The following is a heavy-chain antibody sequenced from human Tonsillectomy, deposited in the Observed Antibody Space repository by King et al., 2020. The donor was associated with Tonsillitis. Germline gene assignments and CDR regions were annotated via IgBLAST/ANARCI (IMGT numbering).Heavy chain of an antibody. CDR2: ISWNSTSI. D-gene: IGHD6-19*01. J-gene: IGHJ4*02. CDR1: GFTFDDYA. Sequence: VQLVESGGGLVQPGRSLRLSCAASGFTFDDYAMHWVRQGPGKGLEWVAGISWNSTSITYADSVKGRFTISSDNAKNDEYLQMNSLRPEDTAFYYCAKAWYNSGWCVGFDCWGPGTLVTVSS. CDR3: AKAWYNSGWCVGFDC. V-gene: IGHV3-9*01.